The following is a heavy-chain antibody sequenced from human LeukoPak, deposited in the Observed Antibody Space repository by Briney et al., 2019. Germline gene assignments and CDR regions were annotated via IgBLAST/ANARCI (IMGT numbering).Heavy chain of an antibody. Sequence: SETLSLTCTVSGGSISRITYYWGWIRQPPGKGLEWIGRIYYTGSTYYNPSLKSRVTISGDTSKNQFSLKLSSVTAADAAVYYCARHQQQQPFDYWGQGTLVTVSS. J-gene: IGHJ4*02. CDR2: IYYTGST. CDR1: GGSISRITYY. D-gene: IGHD6-13*01. V-gene: IGHV4-39*01. CDR3: ARHQQQQPFDY.